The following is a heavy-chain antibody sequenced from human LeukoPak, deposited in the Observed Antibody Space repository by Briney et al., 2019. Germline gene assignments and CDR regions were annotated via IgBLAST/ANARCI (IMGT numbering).Heavy chain of an antibody. Sequence: SETLSLTCAVSGYSISSGSYWGWIRQPPGKGLEWIGSIYHSGRTYYNPSLKSRVTISVDTSKNQFSLKLSSVTAADTAVYYCARAPPGYSYTPVVASYPFGIDYWGQGTLVTVSS. CDR1: GYSISSGSY. CDR3: ARAPPGYSYTPVVASYPFGIDY. D-gene: IGHD5-18*01. CDR2: IYHSGRT. V-gene: IGHV4-38-2*01. J-gene: IGHJ4*02.